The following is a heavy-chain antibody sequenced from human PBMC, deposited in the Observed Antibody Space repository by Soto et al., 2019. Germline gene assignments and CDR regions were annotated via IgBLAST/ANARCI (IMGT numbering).Heavy chain of an antibody. V-gene: IGHV3-74*01. CDR1: GFTFGNSW. CDR2: INRDGTTI. D-gene: IGHD1-7*01. J-gene: IGHJ4*02. CDR3: TRAGNYRFDY. Sequence: PCGSLRLSCAASGFTFGNSWMHWVRQAPGKGSVWVSRINRDGTTINSADSVKGRFTISRDNAKNTLYLQMDSLRAEDTAVYYCTRAGNYRFDYWGQGTLVTVSS.